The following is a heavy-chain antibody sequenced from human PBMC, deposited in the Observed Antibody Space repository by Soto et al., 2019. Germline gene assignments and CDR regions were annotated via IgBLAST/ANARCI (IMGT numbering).Heavy chain of an antibody. V-gene: IGHV3-30*03. CDR2: ISYDGSLQ. CDR1: GFAFSSYG. Sequence: QAQLVESGGGVVQPGRSLRLSCAASGFAFSSYGMHWVRQAPGTGLEWVAVISYDGSLQYYADSVKGRLTISRDNSKNMVDLQMSRLRAEATAVYYCVSERGDGHASVPYSWGQGTLVSVSS. D-gene: IGHD3-10*01. J-gene: IGHJ4*02. CDR3: VSERGDGHASVPYS.